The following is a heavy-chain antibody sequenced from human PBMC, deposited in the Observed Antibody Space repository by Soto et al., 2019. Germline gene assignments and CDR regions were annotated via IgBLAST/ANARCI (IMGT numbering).Heavy chain of an antibody. CDR2: ISGGASDK. CDR1: GFMFSAYW. V-gene: IGHV3-7*01. D-gene: IGHD2-21*01. CDR3: VREDWHRFDS. J-gene: IGHJ4*02. Sequence: EVQLVKSGGRLVQPGGSLRLSCAASGFMFSAYWMSWVRQDPGKGLEWVATISGGASDKFYVDSVKGRFTISRDDSKNTLYLQMNSLRDEDTAVYYCVREDWHRFDSWGQGTLVTVSS.